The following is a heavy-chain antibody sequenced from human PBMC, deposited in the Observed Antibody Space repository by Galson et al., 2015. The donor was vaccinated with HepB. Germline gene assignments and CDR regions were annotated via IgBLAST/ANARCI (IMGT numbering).Heavy chain of an antibody. Sequence: SLRLSCAASGFTSSSYAMHWVRQAPGKGLEWVAVISYDGSNKYYADSVKGRFTISRDNSKNTLYLQMNSLRAEDTAVYYCARGSIVVVTAIHKGTDYWGQGTLVTVSS. J-gene: IGHJ4*02. CDR1: GFTSSSYA. CDR2: ISYDGSNK. V-gene: IGHV3-30-3*01. CDR3: ARGSIVVVTAIHKGTDY. D-gene: IGHD2-21*02.